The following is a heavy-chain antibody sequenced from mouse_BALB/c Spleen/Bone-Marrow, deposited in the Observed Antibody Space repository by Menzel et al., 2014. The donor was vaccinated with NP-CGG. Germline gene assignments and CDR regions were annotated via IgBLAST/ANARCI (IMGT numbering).Heavy chain of an antibody. Sequence: ESGPGLVTPSQSLSLTCSVTGYSITSGYYWSWLRQFPGNKLEWMGYITYDGSNNYNPSLKNRISITRDTSKNQFFLKLNSVTTEDTATYYCARDRGFDYWGQGTTLTVSS. CDR2: ITYDGSN. V-gene: IGHV3-6*01. CDR3: ARDRGFDY. CDR1: GYSITSGYY. J-gene: IGHJ2*01.